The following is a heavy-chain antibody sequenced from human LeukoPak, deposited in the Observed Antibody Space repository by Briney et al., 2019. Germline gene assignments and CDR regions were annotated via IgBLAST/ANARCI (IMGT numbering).Heavy chain of an antibody. V-gene: IGHV4-39*01. CDR2: IYHGGTT. CDR1: GGSISSSSYY. Sequence: SETLSLTCTVSGGSISSSSYYWGWIRQPPGKGLEWIGSIYHGGTTYYNPSLKSRVTISVDTSKNQFSLKVSSVTAADTAVYYCARHDSSGPYNAFDVWGQGTMVTVSS. J-gene: IGHJ3*01. D-gene: IGHD3-22*01. CDR3: ARHDSSGPYNAFDV.